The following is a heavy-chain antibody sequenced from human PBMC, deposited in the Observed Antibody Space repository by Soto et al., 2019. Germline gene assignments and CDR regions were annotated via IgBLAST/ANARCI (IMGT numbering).Heavy chain of an antibody. CDR1: GGSVSSGGYY. CDR3: AGDRGQVRAYTYGSNAYYYYGIDV. D-gene: IGHD5-18*01. CDR2: ISDSGST. J-gene: IGHJ6*02. V-gene: IGHV4-61*08. Sequence: SETLSLTCTVSGGSVSSGGYYWSWIRQPPGKGLECIGYISDSGSTNYNASLKSRVTISVDTSKNQFPLKLTSVSAADTALYYCAGDRGQVRAYTYGSNAYYYYGIDVWGQGTTVTVSS.